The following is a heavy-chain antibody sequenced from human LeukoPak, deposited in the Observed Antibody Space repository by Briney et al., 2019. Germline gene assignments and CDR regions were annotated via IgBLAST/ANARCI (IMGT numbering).Heavy chain of an antibody. J-gene: IGHJ6*03. CDR3: ARRRTYYYGSGSSDYYYYYYMDV. CDR1: GGSISSYY. V-gene: IGHV4-59*01. D-gene: IGHD3-10*01. CDR2: IYYSGST. Sequence: SETLSLTCTVSGGSISSYYWSWIRQPPGKGLEWIGYIYYSGSTNYNPSLKSRVTISVDTSKNQFSLKLSSVTAADTAVYYCARRRTYYYGSGSSDYYYYYYMDVWGKGTTVTVSS.